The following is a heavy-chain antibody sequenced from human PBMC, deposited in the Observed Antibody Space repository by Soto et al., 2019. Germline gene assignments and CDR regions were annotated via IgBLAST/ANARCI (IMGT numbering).Heavy chain of an antibody. J-gene: IGHJ4*02. D-gene: IGHD1-26*01. V-gene: IGHV3-33*03. CDR2: IWYDGNKK. CDR3: SQDKDGGSDPYYFDF. CDR1: GFTFRNYG. Sequence: QVQLVESGGGVVQPGRSLRLSCAVSGFTFRNYGMHWVRQVPGKGLEWLAVIWYDGNKKFYADSVKGRFTISRDKSKNTLYLQMNSLRAEDTAVYYCSQDKDGGSDPYYFDFGGQGTLVIVSS.